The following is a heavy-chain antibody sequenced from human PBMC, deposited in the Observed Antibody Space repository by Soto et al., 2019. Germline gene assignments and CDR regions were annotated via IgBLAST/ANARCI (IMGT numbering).Heavy chain of an antibody. D-gene: IGHD3-3*01. J-gene: IGHJ4*02. CDR3: ARDGTPSGYGDY. CDR2: IIPIFGTA. Sequence: SVKVSCKAFGGTFSSYAISWVRQAPGQGLEWMGGIIPIFGTANYAQKFQGRVTITADESTSTAYMELSSLRSEDTAVYYCARDGTPSGYGDYWGQGTLVTVSS. V-gene: IGHV1-69*13. CDR1: GGTFSSYA.